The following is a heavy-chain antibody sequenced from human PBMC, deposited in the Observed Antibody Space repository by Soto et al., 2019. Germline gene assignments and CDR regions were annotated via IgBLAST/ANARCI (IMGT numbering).Heavy chain of an antibody. CDR2: INPSGGST. Sequence: EASVKVSCKASGYTFTSYYMHWVRQAPVQGLEWMGIINPSGGSTSYAQKFQGRVIMTRDTSTSTVYMELSSLRSEDTAVYYCARGSSSSPPASYYYYYMDVWGKGTTVTVSS. D-gene: IGHD6-6*01. CDR3: ARGSSSSPPASYYYYYMDV. J-gene: IGHJ6*03. CDR1: GYTFTSYY. V-gene: IGHV1-46*03.